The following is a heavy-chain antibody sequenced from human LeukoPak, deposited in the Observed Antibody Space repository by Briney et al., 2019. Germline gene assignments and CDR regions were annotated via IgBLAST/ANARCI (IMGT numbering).Heavy chain of an antibody. D-gene: IGHD4-17*01. J-gene: IGHJ4*02. CDR2: IIPIFGTA. Sequence: SVKVSCKASGGTFSIYAISWVRQAPGQGLEWMGGIIPIFGTANYAQKFQGRVTITADESTSTAYMELSSLRSEDTAVYYCARDRYGDYGPIGYYFDYWGQGTLVTVSS. CDR3: ARDRYGDYGPIGYYFDY. V-gene: IGHV1-69*13. CDR1: GGTFSIYA.